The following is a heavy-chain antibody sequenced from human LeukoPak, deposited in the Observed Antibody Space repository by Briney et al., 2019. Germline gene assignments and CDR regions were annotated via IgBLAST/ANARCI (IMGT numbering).Heavy chain of an antibody. CDR1: GFTFSSYA. D-gene: IGHD6-13*01. J-gene: IGHJ6*02. Sequence: GRSLRLSCAASGFTFSSYAMSWVRQAPGKGLEWVSAISGSGGSTYYADSVKGRFTISRDNSKNTLYLQMNSLRAEDTAVYYCAKDMRAAAGRYYYYYGMDVWGQGTTVTVSS. V-gene: IGHV3-23*01. CDR3: AKDMRAAAGRYYYYYGMDV. CDR2: ISGSGGST.